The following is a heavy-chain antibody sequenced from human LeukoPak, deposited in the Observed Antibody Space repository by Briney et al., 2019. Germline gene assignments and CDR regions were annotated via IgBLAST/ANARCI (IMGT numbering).Heavy chain of an antibody. V-gene: IGHV3-30*02. J-gene: IGHJ4*02. CDR3: AKDRLSYSYGSPLDY. Sequence: GGSLRLSCAGSGFSFSSYGMHWVRQAPGKGLEWMAFIRSDGSNKYYADSVKGRFTISRDNSKNTLYLQMNSLRAEDTAVYYCAKDRLSYSYGSPLDYWGQGTLVTVSS. CDR2: IRSDGSNK. CDR1: GFSFSSYG. D-gene: IGHD5-18*01.